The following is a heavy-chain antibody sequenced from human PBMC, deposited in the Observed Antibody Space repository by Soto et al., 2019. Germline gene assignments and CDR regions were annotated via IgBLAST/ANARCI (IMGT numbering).Heavy chain of an antibody. CDR3: ASSVVPAATPSSSNGVVDY. Sequence: GASVKVSCKASGYTFTGYYMHWVRQAPGQGLEWMGWINPNNGDTYYAQRFQGRVTMTRDTSIITAYMELSRLKSDDTAVYYCASSVVPAATPSSSNGVVDYWGQGTLVTVSS. CDR1: GYTFTGYY. V-gene: IGHV1-2*02. D-gene: IGHD2-2*01. CDR2: INPNNGDT. J-gene: IGHJ4*02.